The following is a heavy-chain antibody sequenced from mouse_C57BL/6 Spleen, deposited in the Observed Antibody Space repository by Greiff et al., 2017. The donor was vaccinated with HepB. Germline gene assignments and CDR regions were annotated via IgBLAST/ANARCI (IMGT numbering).Heavy chain of an antibody. CDR1: GYTFTSYT. CDR3: ASLYYGYPLYAIGC. Sequence: QVQLQQSGAELARPGASVKMSCKASGYTFTSYTMHWVKQRPGQGLEWIGYINPSSGYTKYNQKFKDKATLTADKSSSTAYMQLRSLTSEDSAVYYGASLYYGYPLYAIGCWGQGTSVTVSS. D-gene: IGHD2-2*01. CDR2: INPSSGYT. J-gene: IGHJ4*01. V-gene: IGHV1-4*01.